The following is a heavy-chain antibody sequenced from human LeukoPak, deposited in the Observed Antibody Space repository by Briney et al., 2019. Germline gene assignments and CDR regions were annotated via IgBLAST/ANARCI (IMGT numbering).Heavy chain of an antibody. CDR2: IYYSGST. CDR3: ARVPSTTHFDY. V-gene: IGHV4-30-4*01. D-gene: IGHD1-26*01. CDR1: GGSISSGDYY. Sequence: SQTLSLTCTVSGGSISSGDYYWSWIRQPPGKGLEWIGYIYYSGSTYYNPSPKSRVTISVDTSKNQFSLKLSSVTAADTAVYYCARVPSTTHFDYWGQGTLVTVSS. J-gene: IGHJ4*02.